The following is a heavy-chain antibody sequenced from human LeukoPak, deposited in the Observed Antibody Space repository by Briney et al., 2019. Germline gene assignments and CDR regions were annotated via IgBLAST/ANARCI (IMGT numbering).Heavy chain of an antibody. J-gene: IGHJ4*02. CDR1: GFTFGTYW. CDR3: ARRSGYDYFDY. D-gene: IGHD5-12*01. Sequence: AGGSLRLSCAASGFTFGTYWMSWVRQAPGKGLERVANIKQDGSEKYYVDSVKGRFTISRDNAKNSLYLQMNSLRAEDTAVYYCARRSGYDYFDYWGQGTLVTVSS. CDR2: IKQDGSEK. V-gene: IGHV3-7*04.